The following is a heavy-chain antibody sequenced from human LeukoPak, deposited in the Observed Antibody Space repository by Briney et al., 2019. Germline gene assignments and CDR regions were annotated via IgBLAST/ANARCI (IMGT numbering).Heavy chain of an antibody. J-gene: IGHJ4*02. D-gene: IGHD6-19*01. CDR2: ITDSGGDR. CDR3: AKGSRSGRPYYFDY. CDR1: GLTFNSYA. V-gene: IGHV3-23*01. Sequence: PGGSLRLSCAASGLTFNSYAMSWVRQAPGKGLEWVSAITDSGGDRYYADSVKGRFTISRDNSKNTLYLLMTSLRAEDTAGFFGAKGSRSGRPYYFDYWGQGTLVTVSS.